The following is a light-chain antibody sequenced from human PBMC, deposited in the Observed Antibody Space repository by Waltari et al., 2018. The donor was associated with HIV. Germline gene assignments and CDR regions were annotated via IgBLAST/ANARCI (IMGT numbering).Light chain of an antibody. V-gene: IGLV3-9*01. CDR3: QVWDSSTVV. CDR1: NIGSKN. J-gene: IGLJ2*01. Sequence: SFDLTQPVSLLVTLGRTARMTCGGDNIGSKNVHWYHQRPGQAPKLVIYRDTNRPSGIPERSSASNSENTATLTITRVQAGDEGHYYCQVWDSSTVVFGGGTELTVL. CDR2: RDT.